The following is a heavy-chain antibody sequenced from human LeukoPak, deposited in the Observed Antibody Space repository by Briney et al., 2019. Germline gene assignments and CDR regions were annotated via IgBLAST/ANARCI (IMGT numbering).Heavy chain of an antibody. V-gene: IGHV3-23*01. Sequence: GGSLRLSCAASGFTFPNYAMSWVRQAPGKGLEWVSGISGSGGSTYYADSVKGRFTISRDNSKNSLYLQMNSLRDEDTAVYYCARGAPIVGATTLDYWGQGNLVTVSS. D-gene: IGHD1-26*01. CDR2: ISGSGGST. CDR3: ARGAPIVGATTLDY. J-gene: IGHJ4*02. CDR1: GFTFPNYA.